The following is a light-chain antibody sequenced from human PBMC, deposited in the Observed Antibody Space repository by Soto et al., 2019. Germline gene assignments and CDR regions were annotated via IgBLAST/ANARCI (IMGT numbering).Light chain of an antibody. J-gene: IGKJ4*01. CDR3: QQRGSWPLT. V-gene: IGKV3-11*01. Sequence: EVVLTQSPATLSLSPGERATLSCRASQNIASYLAWYQQKPGQAPRLLIYDASNRATGIPARFSGSGSGTDFTLTISSLEPEDFAVYYCQQRGSWPLTFGGGTKVEIK. CDR1: QNIASY. CDR2: DAS.